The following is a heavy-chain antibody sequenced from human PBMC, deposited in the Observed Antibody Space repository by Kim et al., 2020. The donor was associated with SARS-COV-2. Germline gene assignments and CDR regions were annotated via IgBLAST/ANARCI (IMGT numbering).Heavy chain of an antibody. D-gene: IGHD5-18*01. Sequence: GGSLRLSCAASGFTFSSYDMHWVRQATGKGLEWVSAIGTAGDTYYPGSVKGRFTISRENAKNSLYLQMNSLRAGDTAVYYCARGRYSYGQAGRYWYFDLWGRGTLVTVSS. J-gene: IGHJ2*01. CDR2: IGTAGDT. V-gene: IGHV3-13*01. CDR1: GFTFSSYD. CDR3: ARGRYSYGQAGRYWYFDL.